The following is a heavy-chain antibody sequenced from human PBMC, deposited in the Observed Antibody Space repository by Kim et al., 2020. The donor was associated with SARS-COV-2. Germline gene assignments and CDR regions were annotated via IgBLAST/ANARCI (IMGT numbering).Heavy chain of an antibody. CDR2: ISTYNGDT. J-gene: IGHJ3*02. CDR1: GYTFISYG. V-gene: IGHV1-18*04. Sequence: ASVKVSCKASGYTFISYGINWVRQAPGQGLEWVGWISTYNGDTNNAQRLQGRVTMTTDTSTSTAYMELRSLRSDDTAVYYCARTGPAGDVFDIWGQGTMVTVSS. CDR3: ARTGPAGDVFDI. D-gene: IGHD3-10*01.